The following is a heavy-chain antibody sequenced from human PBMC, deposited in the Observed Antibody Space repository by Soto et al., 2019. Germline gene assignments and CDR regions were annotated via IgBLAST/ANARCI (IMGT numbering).Heavy chain of an antibody. Sequence: PSETLSLTCTVSGGSISSSSYYWDWIRQPPGKGLEGIGSIYYSGYTYYNPSLKSRDTISIDPSKNKFCLKLRSITAADTAVYFCSRAYSYDSSVGPAYFDKWGQGTQVTVSS. J-gene: IGHJ4*02. D-gene: IGHD3-22*01. CDR2: IYYSGYT. V-gene: IGHV4-39*01. CDR1: GGSISSSSYY. CDR3: SRAYSYDSSVGPAYFDK.